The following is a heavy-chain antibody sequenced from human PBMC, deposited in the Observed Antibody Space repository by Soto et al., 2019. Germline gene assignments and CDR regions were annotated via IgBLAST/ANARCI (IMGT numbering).Heavy chain of an antibody. CDR2: INPNSGGT. CDR3: ARGPGGCSSTSCYTLYYFAY. CDR1: GYTFTGYY. V-gene: IGHV1-2*02. J-gene: IGHJ4*02. Sequence: ASVKVSCKASGYTFTGYYMHLVRQAPGQGLEWMGWINPNSGGTNYAQKFQGRLTMTGDTSITTAYMELSRLRSDDTAVYYCARGPGGCSSTSCYTLYYFAYWGQGTLVTVSS. D-gene: IGHD2-2*02.